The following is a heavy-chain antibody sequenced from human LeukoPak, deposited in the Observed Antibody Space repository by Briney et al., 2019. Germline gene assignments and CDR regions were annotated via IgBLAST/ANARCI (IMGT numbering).Heavy chain of an antibody. V-gene: IGHV5-51*01. CDR3: ARTPNIAVAGKAGGGDY. CDR2: IYPGDSDT. Sequence: GESLKISCKGSGYSLTSYWIGWVRQMPGKGLEWMGIIYPGDSDTRYSPSFQGQVTISADKSISTAYLQWSSLKASDTAMYYCARTPNIAVAGKAGGGDYWGQGTLVTVSS. CDR1: GYSLTSYW. J-gene: IGHJ4*02. D-gene: IGHD6-19*01.